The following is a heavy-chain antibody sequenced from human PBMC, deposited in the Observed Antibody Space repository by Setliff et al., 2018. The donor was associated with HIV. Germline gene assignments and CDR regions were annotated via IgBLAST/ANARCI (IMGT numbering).Heavy chain of an antibody. D-gene: IGHD6-13*01. CDR2: FDPEDGET. CDR1: GYTLTELS. CDR3: ATDPGYSSTWYSESFQH. Sequence: GASVKVSCKISGYTLTELSIHWVRQAPRKGLEWMANFDPEDGETFYAQKFQGKLTMTEDTSTDTAYMELSSLRSDDTAMYYCATDPGYSSTWYSESFQHWGQGTEVTVSS. J-gene: IGHJ1*01. V-gene: IGHV1-24*01.